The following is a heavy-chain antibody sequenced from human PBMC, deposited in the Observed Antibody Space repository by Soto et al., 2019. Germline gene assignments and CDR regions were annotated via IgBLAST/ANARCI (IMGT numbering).Heavy chain of an antibody. Sequence: LRLSCTASGFTFSSYAVNCVRQAPGKGLEWVSAISGSGGSTYYADSVKGRFTISRDNSKNTLYLQMNSLRAEDTAVYYCAKTHRHYDILTGYYKSPYFDYWGQGTLVTVSS. CDR2: ISGSGGST. D-gene: IGHD3-9*01. CDR3: AKTHRHYDILTGYYKSPYFDY. V-gene: IGHV3-23*01. CDR1: GFTFSSYA. J-gene: IGHJ4*02.